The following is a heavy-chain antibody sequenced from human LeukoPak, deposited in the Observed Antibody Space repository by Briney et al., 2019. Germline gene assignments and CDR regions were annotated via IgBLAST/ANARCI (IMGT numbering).Heavy chain of an antibody. Sequence: PGGSLRLSCAASGFTFRSFGVPWVRQAPGKGLEWVAMVSSDSVDKNFADSVKGRFTISRDNSKNTLYLQMSSLRAEDTAVYYCAKDRGRYYDSSGYYWGYYFDSWGQGILVTVST. V-gene: IGHV3-30*18. CDR1: GFTFRSFG. CDR2: VSSDSVDK. J-gene: IGHJ4*02. CDR3: AKDRGRYYDSSGYYWGYYFDS. D-gene: IGHD3-22*01.